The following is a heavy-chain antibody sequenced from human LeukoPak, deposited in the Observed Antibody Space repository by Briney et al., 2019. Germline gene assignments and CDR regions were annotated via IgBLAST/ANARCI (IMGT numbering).Heavy chain of an antibody. CDR2: ISSSSSYI. CDR1: GFTFSSYS. V-gene: IGHV3-21*01. Sequence: GGSLRLSCAASGFTFSSYSMNWVRQAPGKGLEWVSSISSSSSYIYYADSVKGRFTISRDNAKNSLYLQMNSLRAEDTAVYYCARDWGYYDSSGYSNPKLDYWGQGTLVTVSS. CDR3: ARDWGYYDSSGYSNPKLDY. D-gene: IGHD3-22*01. J-gene: IGHJ4*02.